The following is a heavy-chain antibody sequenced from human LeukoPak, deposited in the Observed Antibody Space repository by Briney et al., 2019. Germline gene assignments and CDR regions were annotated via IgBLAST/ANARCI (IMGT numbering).Heavy chain of an antibody. CDR3: ARDDYGAYDY. J-gene: IGHJ4*02. D-gene: IGHD4-17*01. CDR2: ISGSGGST. CDR1: GFTFSSYG. V-gene: IGHV3-23*01. Sequence: GGSLRLSCAASGFTFSSYGMSWVRQAPGKGLEWVSGISGSGGSTYYADSVKGRFTISRDNAKNSLYLQMNSLRAEDTAVYYCARDDYGAYDYWGQGTLVTVSS.